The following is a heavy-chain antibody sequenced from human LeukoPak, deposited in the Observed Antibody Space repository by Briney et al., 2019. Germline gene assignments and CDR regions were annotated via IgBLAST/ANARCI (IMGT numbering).Heavy chain of an antibody. V-gene: IGHV3-23*01. Sequence: GGPLRLSCAASGFPFSSYGMSWVGQAPGEGRGGFSGISGSGSGTYYADSVKGRFTISRDNSKATLHLQMTSLRAEDTAVYYCATHGSAHYYMDVWGKGTTVTISS. CDR2: ISGSGSGT. D-gene: IGHD2-2*03. CDR1: GFPFSSYG. J-gene: IGHJ6*03. CDR3: ATHGSAHYYMDV.